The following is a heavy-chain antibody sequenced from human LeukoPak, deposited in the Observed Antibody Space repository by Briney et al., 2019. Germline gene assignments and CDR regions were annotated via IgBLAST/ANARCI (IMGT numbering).Heavy chain of an antibody. Sequence: NPSQTLSLTCTVSGVSISSGDYYWSWIRQPPGTGLEWIGYIYYSGSTYYNPSLKSRVTISVDTSKNQFSLKLSSVTAADTAVYYCARDLGATYAFDIWGQGTMVTVSS. J-gene: IGHJ3*02. D-gene: IGHD1-26*01. V-gene: IGHV4-30-4*08. CDR2: IYYSGST. CDR1: GVSISSGDYY. CDR3: ARDLGATYAFDI.